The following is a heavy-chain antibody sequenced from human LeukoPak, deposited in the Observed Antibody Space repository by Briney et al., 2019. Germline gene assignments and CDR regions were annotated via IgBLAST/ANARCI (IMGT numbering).Heavy chain of an antibody. D-gene: IGHD3-9*01. CDR3: AKGQSILSSFDP. V-gene: IGHV3-23*01. Sequence: GGSLRLSCAASGFTFSSYAMSWVRQAPGKGLEWVSAISGSGGSTYYADSVKGRFTISRDNSKNTLFLQMNSLRADDTAVYYCAKGQSILSSFDPWGQGTLVTVSS. CDR1: GFTFSSYA. CDR2: ISGSGGST. J-gene: IGHJ5*02.